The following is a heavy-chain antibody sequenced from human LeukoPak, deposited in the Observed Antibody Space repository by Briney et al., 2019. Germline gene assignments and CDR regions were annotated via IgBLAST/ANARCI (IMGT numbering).Heavy chain of an antibody. CDR3: ARVGFHSGSSD. J-gene: IGHJ4*02. CDR2: IYFSGST. Sequence: SETLSLTCTVSGDSINSGNYFWSWIRQHPGKGLEWIGYIYFSGSTYYNPSLKSRVTISVDTSKNQFSLKVTSVTAADTAVYYCARVGFHSGSSDWGQGTQVTVSS. V-gene: IGHV4-31*03. D-gene: IGHD1-26*01. CDR1: GDSINSGNYF.